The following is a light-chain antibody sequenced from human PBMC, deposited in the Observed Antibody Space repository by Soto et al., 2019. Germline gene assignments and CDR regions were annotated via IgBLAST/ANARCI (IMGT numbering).Light chain of an antibody. Sequence: EIVMTQSPATLSVSPGERATLSCRASQSVNSNLAWYQQKPGQAPRLLIYDASKRATGIPARFSGSGSGTDFTLTISSLEPEDFAVYYCQQRTNWPLTFGGGTKVEIK. J-gene: IGKJ4*01. CDR1: QSVNSN. V-gene: IGKV3-11*01. CDR3: QQRTNWPLT. CDR2: DAS.